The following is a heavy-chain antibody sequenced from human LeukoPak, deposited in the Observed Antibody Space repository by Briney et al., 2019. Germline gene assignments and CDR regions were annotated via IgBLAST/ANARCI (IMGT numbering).Heavy chain of an antibody. CDR1: GGSISSSSYY. Sequence: KPSETLSLTCTVSGGSISSSSYYWGWIRQPPGKGLEWIGSIYYSGSTYYNPSLKSRVTISVDTSKSQFSLKLSSVTAADTAVYYCARHPVWFGEHLDYWGQGTLVTVST. D-gene: IGHD3-10*01. CDR2: IYYSGST. CDR3: ARHPVWFGEHLDY. V-gene: IGHV4-39*01. J-gene: IGHJ4*02.